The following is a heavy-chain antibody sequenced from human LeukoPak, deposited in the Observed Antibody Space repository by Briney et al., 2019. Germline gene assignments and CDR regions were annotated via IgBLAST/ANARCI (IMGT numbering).Heavy chain of an antibody. V-gene: IGHV3-30*04. Sequence: PGGSLRLTCALSGFTSNKDAIHWVRQAPGKGLEWVAVVSHFGSERYYGPSVEGRFTIFKDESKSTFYLEMNNLRSEDTAVYYCATDPRQAKQDYCDYWGQGTLVTVSS. CDR3: ATDPRQAKQDYCDY. CDR2: VSHFGSER. J-gene: IGHJ4*02. CDR1: GFTSNKDA.